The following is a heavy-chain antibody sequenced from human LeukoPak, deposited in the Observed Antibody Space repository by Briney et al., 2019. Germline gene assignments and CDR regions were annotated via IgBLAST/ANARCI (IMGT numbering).Heavy chain of an antibody. CDR3: ARRELLGYSYGLRTFNI. Sequence: GGSLRLSRAASGFTVSSNYMSWVRQAPGKGLEWVSVIYSGGIYNDGTTNYGDSVKGRFTISRDNSKNTLYLQMNSLRAEDTAVYYCARRELLGYSYGLRTFNIWGQGTTVTVPS. CDR1: GFTVSSNY. V-gene: IGHV3-66*04. J-gene: IGHJ3*02. CDR2: IYSGGIYNDGTT. D-gene: IGHD5-18*01.